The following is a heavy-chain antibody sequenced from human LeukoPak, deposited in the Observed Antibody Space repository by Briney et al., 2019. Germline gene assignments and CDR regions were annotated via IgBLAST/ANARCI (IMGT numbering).Heavy chain of an antibody. D-gene: IGHD2-2*01. CDR2: IYPGDSDT. J-gene: IGHJ4*02. Sequence: GESLKISCKCSGYSFTSYWIGWVRQMPGKGLEWMGIIYPGDSDTRYSPSFQGQVHISVDKSISTAYLQWSSLKASDTAIYYCAKIDRQYCSRSSCYALDYWGQGTQVTVFS. CDR1: GYSFTSYW. CDR3: AKIDRQYCSRSSCYALDY. V-gene: IGHV5-51*01.